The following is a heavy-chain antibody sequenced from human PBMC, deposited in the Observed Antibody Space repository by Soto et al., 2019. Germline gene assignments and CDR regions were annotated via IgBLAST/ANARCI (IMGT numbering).Heavy chain of an antibody. CDR3: ARASRITIFGVVSYFDY. V-gene: IGHV4-31*03. CDR2: IYYSGST. Sequence: TLSLTCTVSGGSISSGGYYWSWIRQHPGKGLEWIGYIYYSGSTYYNPSLKSRVTISVDTSKNQFSLKLSSVTAADTAVYYCARASRITIFGVVSYFDYWGQGTLVTVSS. CDR1: GGSISSGGYY. J-gene: IGHJ4*02. D-gene: IGHD3-3*01.